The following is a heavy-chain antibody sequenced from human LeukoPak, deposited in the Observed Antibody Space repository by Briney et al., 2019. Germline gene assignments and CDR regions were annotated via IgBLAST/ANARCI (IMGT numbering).Heavy chain of an antibody. J-gene: IGHJ4*02. D-gene: IGHD4-17*01. CDR3: ARDRTPFDYGDYGLDY. CDR1: GYTFTSYG. CDR2: ISAYNGNT. Sequence: GASVKVSCKASGYTFTSYGISWVRQAPGQGLEWMGWISAYNGNTNYAQKLQGRVTMTTDTSTSTAYMELRSLRSDDTAVYYCARDRTPFDYGDYGLDYWGQGTLVTVSS. V-gene: IGHV1-18*01.